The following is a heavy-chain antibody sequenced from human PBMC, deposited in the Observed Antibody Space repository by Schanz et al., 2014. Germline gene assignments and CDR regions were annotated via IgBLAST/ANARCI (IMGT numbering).Heavy chain of an antibody. V-gene: IGHV3-21*04. CDR3: AKHVRSLTGNDY. CDR1: GFTFSTYY. J-gene: IGHJ4*02. D-gene: IGHD3-9*01. Sequence: VQLVESGGDLVKPGGSLRLSCEASGFTFSTYYMNWVRQAPGKGLEWVSSISSSSSYISYADSVKGRFIISRDNSKNTLYLQVNSLRAEDTAVYYCAKHVRSLTGNDYWGQGTLVTVSS. CDR2: ISSSSSYI.